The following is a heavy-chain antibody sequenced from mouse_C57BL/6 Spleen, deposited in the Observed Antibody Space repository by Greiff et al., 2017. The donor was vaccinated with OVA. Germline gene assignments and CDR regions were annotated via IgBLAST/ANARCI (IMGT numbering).Heavy chain of an antibody. CDR2: INPNNGGT. CDR3: ANLYYYGSSKGY. CDR1: GYTFTDYY. Sequence: VQLQQSGPELVKPGASVKISCKASGYTFTDYYMNWVKQSHGKSLEWIGDINPNNGGTSYNQKFKGKATLTVDKSSSTAYMELRSLTSEDSAVYYCANLYYYGSSKGYWGQGTTLTVSS. D-gene: IGHD1-1*01. J-gene: IGHJ2*01. V-gene: IGHV1-26*01.